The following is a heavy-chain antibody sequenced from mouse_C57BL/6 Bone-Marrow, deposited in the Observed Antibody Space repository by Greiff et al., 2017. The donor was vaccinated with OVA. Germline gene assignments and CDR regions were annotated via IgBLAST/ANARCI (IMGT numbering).Heavy chain of an antibody. Sequence: EVQLQESGAELVRPGASVKLSCTASGFNIKDDYMHWVKQRPEQGLEWIGWIDPENGDTEYASKFQGKATITADTSSNTAYLQLSSLTSEDTAVYYCTTLTVAYFDYWGQGTTPTVSS. CDR1: GFNIKDDY. V-gene: IGHV14-4*01. D-gene: IGHD1-1*01. J-gene: IGHJ2*01. CDR2: IDPENGDT. CDR3: TTLTVAYFDY.